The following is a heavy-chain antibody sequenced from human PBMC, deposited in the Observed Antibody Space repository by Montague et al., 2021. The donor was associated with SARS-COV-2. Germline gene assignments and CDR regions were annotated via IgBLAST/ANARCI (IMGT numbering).Heavy chain of an antibody. CDR3: ARIRDYDILTGSYSGFDS. D-gene: IGHD3-9*01. CDR2: INWDDYK. Sequence: PALVKPTQTLTLTCTFSGFSLSTSGMCVSWIRQPPGKALEWLALINWDDYKYYSTSLKTRLTISKDTSKNQVVLTMTNMDPVDTATYYCARIRDYDILTGSYSGFDSWGQGTLVTVSS. CDR1: GFSLSTSGMC. V-gene: IGHV2-70*01. J-gene: IGHJ4*02.